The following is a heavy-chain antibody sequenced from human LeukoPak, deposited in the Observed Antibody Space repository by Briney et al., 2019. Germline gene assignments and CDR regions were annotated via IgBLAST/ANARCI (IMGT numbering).Heavy chain of an antibody. CDR1: GFTFSSYA. D-gene: IGHD3-3*01. Sequence: PGGSLRLSCAASGFTFSSYAMHWVRQAPGKGLEWVSSISSSSSYIYYADSVKGRFTISRDNAKNSLYLQMNSLRAEDTAVYYCARGGITIFGVVTNWGQGTLVTVSS. V-gene: IGHV3-21*01. CDR2: ISSSSSYI. J-gene: IGHJ4*02. CDR3: ARGGITIFGVVTN.